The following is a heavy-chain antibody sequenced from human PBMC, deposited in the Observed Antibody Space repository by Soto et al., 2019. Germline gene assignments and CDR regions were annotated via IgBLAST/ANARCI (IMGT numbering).Heavy chain of an antibody. CDR1: GGSFKSYH. Sequence: SETLSLTCSVSGGSFKSYHWSWVRQPPGKGLEWAGYVHYSGSTDYNPPLGGRLTISLDTSKNQFSLKLTSATAADTAVYFCTRSTKYYFDSWGPGALVTVSS. J-gene: IGHJ4*02. V-gene: IGHV4-59*08. CDR2: VHYSGST. CDR3: TRSTKYYFDS.